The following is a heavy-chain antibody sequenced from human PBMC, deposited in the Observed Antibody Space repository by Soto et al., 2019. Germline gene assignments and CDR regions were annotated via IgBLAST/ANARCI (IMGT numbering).Heavy chain of an antibody. CDR2: IYHSGST. V-gene: IGHV4-30-2*01. Sequence: QLQLQESGSGLVKPSQTLSLTCAVSGGSISSGGYSWSWIRQPPGKGLEWIGYIYHSGSTYYNPSLKSRVTISVDRSKNQFSLKLSSVTAADTAVYYCARDRTGTKEDYGMDAWGQGTTVTVSS. CDR1: GGSISSGGYS. J-gene: IGHJ6*02. D-gene: IGHD1-7*01. CDR3: ARDRTGTKEDYGMDA.